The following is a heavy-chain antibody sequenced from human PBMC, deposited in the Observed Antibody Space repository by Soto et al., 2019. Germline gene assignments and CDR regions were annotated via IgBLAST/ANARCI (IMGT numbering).Heavy chain of an antibody. CDR1: GFTFDTYA. CDR2: IGTDSNT. J-gene: IGHJ4*01. Sequence: LRLSCAASGFTFDTYAMNWVRQAPGKGLAWVSAIGTDSNTYYADSVKGRFTISRDNSRTTLYLQMNSLRAEDTALYYCVRKNPGTRPFDYWGQGTLVTVSS. V-gene: IGHV3-23*01. CDR3: VRKNPGTRPFDY.